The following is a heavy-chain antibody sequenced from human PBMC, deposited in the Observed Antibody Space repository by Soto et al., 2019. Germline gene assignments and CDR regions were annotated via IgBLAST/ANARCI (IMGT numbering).Heavy chain of an antibody. Sequence: QITLKESGPTLVKPTQTLTLTCTFSGFSLSTSGVGVGWIRQPPGKALEWLALIYWDDDKRYSPSLKSRLTITKDTSKNQVVLTMTNMDPVDTATYYCAHARPKRRGQAAAIYYFDYWGQGTLVTVSS. J-gene: IGHJ4*02. CDR2: IYWDDDK. D-gene: IGHD6-13*01. V-gene: IGHV2-5*02. CDR3: AHARPKRRGQAAAIYYFDY. CDR1: GFSLSTSGVG.